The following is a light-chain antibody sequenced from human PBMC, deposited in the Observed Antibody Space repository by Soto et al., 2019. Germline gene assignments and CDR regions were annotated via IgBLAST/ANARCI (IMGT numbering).Light chain of an antibody. CDR3: QQYGSSPLYT. Sequence: ETVLTQSPGTLSLSPGERATLSCRASQSVSSSHLAWYQQKPGQAPRLVIYGASSRATGIPDRFSGSGSGTDFTLTISRLEPEDFAVYYCQQYGSSPLYTFGQGTKVDIK. V-gene: IGKV3-20*01. CDR2: GAS. CDR1: QSVSSSH. J-gene: IGKJ2*01.